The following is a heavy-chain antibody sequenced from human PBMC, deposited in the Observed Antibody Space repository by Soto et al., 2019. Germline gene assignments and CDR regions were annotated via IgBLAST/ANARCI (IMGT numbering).Heavy chain of an antibody. CDR1: GFTFDSHYSHG. CDR2: ISSNGANT. Sequence: GGSLRLSCAASGFTFDSHYSHGMSWVRQSPGKGPEWVSTISSNGANTHYAESVKGRFTIPKEASRNTVHLHMNSLRADDTATYFCVSWVSAHFDYWGHGTPVTVSS. V-gene: IGHV3-23*01. J-gene: IGHJ4*01. D-gene: IGHD2-8*01. CDR3: VSWVSAHFDY.